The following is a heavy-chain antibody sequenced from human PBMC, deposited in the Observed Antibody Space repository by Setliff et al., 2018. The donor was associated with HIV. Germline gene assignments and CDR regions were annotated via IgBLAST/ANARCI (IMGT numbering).Heavy chain of an antibody. V-gene: IGHV4-38-2*02. J-gene: IGHJ4*02. D-gene: IGHD3-10*01. CDR1: GYSINSGYF. CDR3: ARVPFGSGSYYFDF. CDR2: IYYSGDT. Sequence: SETLSLTCTVSGYSINSGYFWGWIRQPPGKGLEWIGYIYYSGDTYYNATLQSRATILLDTSKNQFFLTLTSVTAADTAVYFCARVPFGSGSYYFDFWGQGTLVTVSS.